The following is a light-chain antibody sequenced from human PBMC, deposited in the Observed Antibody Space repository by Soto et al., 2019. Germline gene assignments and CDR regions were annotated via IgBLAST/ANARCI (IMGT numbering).Light chain of an antibody. V-gene: IGLV3-21*02. CDR3: QVWHSSSDHYV. Sequence: SYELTQPRSVSVAPGQTARITCGVNIIGSKSVHWYQQKPGQAPVLVVYDDSDRPSGLPERLSGYNSGITATLTISRVEAGDEADYYGQVWHSSSDHYVFGTGTQVTVL. CDR1: IIGSKS. CDR2: DDS. J-gene: IGLJ1*01.